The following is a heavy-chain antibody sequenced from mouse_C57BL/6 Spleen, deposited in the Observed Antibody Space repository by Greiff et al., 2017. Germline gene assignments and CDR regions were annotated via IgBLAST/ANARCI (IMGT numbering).Heavy chain of an antibody. V-gene: IGHV1-22*01. Sequence: VQLQQSGPELVKPGASVKMSCKASGYTFTDYNMHWVKQSHGKSLEWIGYINPNNGGTSYNQKFKGQATLTVNKSSSTAYMGLRSLTSEDSAVYYCARWGDYGNDDYAMDYWGQGTSVTVSA. J-gene: IGHJ4*01. D-gene: IGHD2-1*01. CDR3: ARWGDYGNDDYAMDY. CDR1: GYTFTDYN. CDR2: INPNNGGT.